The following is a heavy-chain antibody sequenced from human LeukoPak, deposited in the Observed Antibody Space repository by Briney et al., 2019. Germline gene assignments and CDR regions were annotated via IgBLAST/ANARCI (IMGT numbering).Heavy chain of an antibody. CDR1: GFTFSSYA. V-gene: IGHV3-64*01. CDR3: ASQSGYSSSLFLWAAFDI. J-gene: IGHJ3*02. CDR2: ISSNGGST. Sequence: PGGSLRLSCAASGFTFSSYAMHWVRQALGKGLEYVSAISSNGGSTYYANSVKGRFTISRDNAKNTLYLQMNSLRAEDTAVYYCASQSGYSSSLFLWAAFDIWGQGTMVTVSS. D-gene: IGHD6-13*01.